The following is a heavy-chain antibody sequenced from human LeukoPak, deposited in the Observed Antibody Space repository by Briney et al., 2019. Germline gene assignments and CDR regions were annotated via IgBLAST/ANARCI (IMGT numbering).Heavy chain of an antibody. CDR2: IKSKTDGGTT. V-gene: IGHV3-15*07. J-gene: IGHJ4*02. CDR1: GFTFSNAW. CDR3: TTDYFWSGYPFDY. D-gene: IGHD3-3*01. Sequence: GGSLRLSCAASGFTFSNAWVNWVRQAPGKGLEWVGRIKSKTDGGTTDYAAPVKGRFTISRDDSKNTLYLQMNSLKTEDTAVYYCTTDYFWSGYPFDYWGQGTLVTVSS.